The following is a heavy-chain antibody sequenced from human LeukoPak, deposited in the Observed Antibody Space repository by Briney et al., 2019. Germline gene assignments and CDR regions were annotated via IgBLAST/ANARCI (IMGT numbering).Heavy chain of an antibody. Sequence: GGALRLSCAAPGFTFCSYSMPRGPRAPAKGLEGGAVIPYDGNIKYYADSVKGRFTISRDNSKNTLYLQMNSLRAEDTAVYYCARERRYSSSWYSYSSGWYLDYWGQGTLVTVSS. V-gene: IGHV3-30*04. CDR1: GFTFCSYS. CDR2: IPYDGNIK. CDR3: ARERRYSSSWYSYSSGWYLDY. J-gene: IGHJ4*02. D-gene: IGHD6-13*01.